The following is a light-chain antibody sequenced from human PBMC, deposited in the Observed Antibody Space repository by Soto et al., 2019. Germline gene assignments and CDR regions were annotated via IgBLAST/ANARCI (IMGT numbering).Light chain of an antibody. Sequence: QSALTQPASVSGSPGQAITISCTGSSSDIGTYNLVSWYQQHPDKAPKLMIYEVTKRPSGVSNRFSGSKSGNTASLTISGLQAEDEADYYCCSYDGSSTWVFGGGTKLTVL. J-gene: IGLJ3*02. V-gene: IGLV2-23*02. CDR2: EVT. CDR3: CSYDGSSTWV. CDR1: SSDIGTYNL.